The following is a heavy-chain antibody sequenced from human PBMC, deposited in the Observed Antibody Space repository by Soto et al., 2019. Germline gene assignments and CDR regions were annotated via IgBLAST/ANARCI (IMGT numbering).Heavy chain of an antibody. CDR3: ARRYCSGGSCYYYGMDV. J-gene: IGHJ6*02. CDR2: INHSGST. D-gene: IGHD2-15*01. Sequence: QVQLQQWGAGLLKPSETLSLTCAVYGGSFSGYYWSWIRQPPGKGLEWIGEINHSGSTNYNPSLKSRVTISVDTSKNQFSLKLSSVTAADTAVYYCARRYCSGGSCYYYGMDVWGQGTTVTVSS. V-gene: IGHV4-34*01. CDR1: GGSFSGYY.